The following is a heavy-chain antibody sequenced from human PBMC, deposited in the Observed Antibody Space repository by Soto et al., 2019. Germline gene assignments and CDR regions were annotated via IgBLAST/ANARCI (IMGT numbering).Heavy chain of an antibody. CDR2: INDDGTST. CDR3: VKVLARGVGVPRFYFES. CDR1: GFTFSNSW. V-gene: IGHV3-74*01. D-gene: IGHD5-12*01. Sequence: DVQLVESGGGLVQPGGSLRLSCAAPGFTFSNSWMHWVRQVSGKGLEWVSRINDDGTSTSYADSVKGRFTISRDNAKNTLYLHVNSLRAEDTAVYYCVKVLARGVGVPRFYFESWGQGALVTVSS. J-gene: IGHJ4*02.